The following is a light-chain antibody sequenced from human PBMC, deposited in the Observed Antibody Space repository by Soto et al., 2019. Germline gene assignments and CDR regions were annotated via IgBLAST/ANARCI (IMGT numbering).Light chain of an antibody. CDR3: SSYTTSSTQV. Sequence: SGLTQPASVSGSRGQWITISCTGTSSDVGAYNYVSWYQQHPGRAPKLMIYDVINRPSGVSNRFSGSKSGNTASLTISGLQAEDEADYYCSSYTTSSTQVFGTGTKVTVL. J-gene: IGLJ1*01. CDR2: DVI. V-gene: IGLV2-14*03. CDR1: SSDVGAYNY.